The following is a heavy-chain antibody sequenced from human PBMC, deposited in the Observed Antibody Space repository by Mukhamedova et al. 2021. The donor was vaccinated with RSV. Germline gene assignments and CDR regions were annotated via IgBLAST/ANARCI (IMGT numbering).Heavy chain of an antibody. CDR3: ARGGYSGYDSNAFDI. D-gene: IGHD5-12*01. CDR2: RSSNYI. J-gene: IGHJ3*02. Sequence: RSSNYIYYADSVKGRFTISRDNAKNSLYLQMNSLRAEDTAVYYCARGGYSGYDSNAFDIWGQGTMVTVSS. V-gene: IGHV3-21*01.